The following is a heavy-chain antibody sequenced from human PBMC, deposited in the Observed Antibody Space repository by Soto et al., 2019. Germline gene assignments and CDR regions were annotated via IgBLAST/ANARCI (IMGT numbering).Heavy chain of an antibody. V-gene: IGHV1-2*02. Sequence: ASVKVSCKASGYTFTGYYMHWVRQAPGQGLEWMGWINPNSGGTNYAQKFQGRVTMTRDTSISTAYMELSRLRSDDTAVYYCARAMVRGDPLPLSYAMDVRGPGTMLTVSS. CDR3: ARAMVRGDPLPLSYAMDV. J-gene: IGHJ6*02. CDR2: INPNSGGT. D-gene: IGHD3-10*01. CDR1: GYTFTGYY.